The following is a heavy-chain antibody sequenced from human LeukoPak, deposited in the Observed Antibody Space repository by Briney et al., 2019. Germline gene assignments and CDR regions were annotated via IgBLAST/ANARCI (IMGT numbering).Heavy chain of an antibody. J-gene: IGHJ4*02. V-gene: IGHV3-43D*03. Sequence: PGGSLRLSCAASGFTFDDYAMHWVRQAPGKGLEWVSLISWDGGRTYYADSMKGRFTISRDNSKNSLYLQMNSLRAEDTALYYCAKAIRRYDSSGLNVWGQGTLVTVSS. CDR2: ISWDGGRT. CDR1: GFTFDDYA. D-gene: IGHD3-22*01. CDR3: AKAIRRYDSSGLNV.